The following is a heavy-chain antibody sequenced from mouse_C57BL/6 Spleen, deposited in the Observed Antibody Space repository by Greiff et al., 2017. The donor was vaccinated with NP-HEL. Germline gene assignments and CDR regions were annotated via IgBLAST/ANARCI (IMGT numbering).Heavy chain of an antibody. CDR3: AILHLAMDY. D-gene: IGHD1-2*01. Sequence: QVQLQQPGAELVRPGTSVKLSCKASGYTFTSYWMHWVKQRPGQGLEWIGVIEPSDSYTNYNQKFKGKATLTVDTSSSTAYMQLSSLTSEDSAVYYCAILHLAMDYWGQGTSVTVSS. CDR2: IEPSDSYT. V-gene: IGHV1-59*01. J-gene: IGHJ4*01. CDR1: GYTFTSYW.